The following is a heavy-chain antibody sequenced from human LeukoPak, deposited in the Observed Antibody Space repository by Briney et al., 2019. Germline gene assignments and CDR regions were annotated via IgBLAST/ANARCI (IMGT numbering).Heavy chain of an antibody. CDR3: ARVQLVDYYDSSGYYDAFDI. J-gene: IGHJ3*02. CDR1: GGSISSGGYY. CDR2: IYYGGST. V-gene: IGHV4-31*03. D-gene: IGHD3-22*01. Sequence: SETLSLTCTVSGGSISSGGYYWSWIRQHPGKGLEWIGYIYYGGSTYYNPSLKSRVTISVDTSKNQFSLKLSSVTAADTAVYYCARVQLVDYYDSSGYYDAFDIWGQGTMVTVSS.